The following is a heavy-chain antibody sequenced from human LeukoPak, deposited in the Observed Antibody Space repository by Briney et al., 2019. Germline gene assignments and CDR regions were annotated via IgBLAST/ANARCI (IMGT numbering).Heavy chain of an antibody. Sequence: PGGSLRLSCAASGFTFSSYSMNWVRQAPGKGLEWVSYISSSGSTIYYADSVKGRFTISRDNAKNSLYLQMNSLRAEDTAVYYCARDPSSSWYGFGYWGQGTLVTVSS. D-gene: IGHD6-13*01. CDR1: GFTFSSYS. CDR2: ISSSGSTI. CDR3: ARDPSSSWYGFGY. J-gene: IGHJ4*02. V-gene: IGHV3-48*01.